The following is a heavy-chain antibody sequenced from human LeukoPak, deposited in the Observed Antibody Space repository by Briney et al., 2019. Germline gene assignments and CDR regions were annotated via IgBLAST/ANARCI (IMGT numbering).Heavy chain of an antibody. CDR2: INPSGGST. Sequence: VSVKVSCKASGYTFTSYGISWVRQAPGQGLEWMGIINPSGGSTSYAQKFQGRVTMTRDTSTSTVYMELSSLRSEDTAVYYCARTPDPAYDNAPFDYWGQGTLVTVSS. D-gene: IGHD3-16*01. J-gene: IGHJ4*02. V-gene: IGHV1-46*01. CDR3: ARTPDPAYDNAPFDY. CDR1: GYTFTSYG.